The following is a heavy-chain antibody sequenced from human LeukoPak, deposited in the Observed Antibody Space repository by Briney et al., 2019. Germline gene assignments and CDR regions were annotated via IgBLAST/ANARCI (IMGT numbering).Heavy chain of an antibody. Sequence: PGGSLRLSCAASGFTFSSYAMSWVRQAPGKGLEWVSAISGSGGSTYYADSVKGRFTISRDNSKNTLYLQMNSLRAEDTAVYYCAYSSSSDDAFDIWGQGTMVTVSS. D-gene: IGHD6-6*01. CDR1: GFTFSSYA. V-gene: IGHV3-23*01. CDR3: AYSSSSDDAFDI. CDR2: ISGSGGST. J-gene: IGHJ3*02.